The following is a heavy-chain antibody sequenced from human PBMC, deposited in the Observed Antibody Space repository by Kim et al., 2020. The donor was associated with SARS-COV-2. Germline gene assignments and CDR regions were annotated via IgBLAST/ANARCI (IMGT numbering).Heavy chain of an antibody. D-gene: IGHD3-3*01. V-gene: IGHV3-30-3*01. Sequence: GGSLRLSCVASGFTFSSYAMHWVRQGPGKGLEWVAVISYDGSNKYYADSVKGRFTISRVNSKNTLYLQMNSLRAEDTAVYYCAREGGETIFGSHYYMDVWGKGTTVTVSS. CDR1: GFTFSSYA. CDR2: ISYDGSNK. J-gene: IGHJ6*03. CDR3: AREGGETIFGSHYYMDV.